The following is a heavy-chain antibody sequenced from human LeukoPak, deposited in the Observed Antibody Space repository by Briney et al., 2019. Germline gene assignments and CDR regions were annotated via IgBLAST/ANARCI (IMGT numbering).Heavy chain of an antibody. CDR3: AGTYNYGFFDF. V-gene: IGHV3-53*01. CDR2: VYSGVAT. D-gene: IGHD5-18*01. Sequence: SGGSLRLSSAASGFTVSSNYMAWVRQAPGKGLEWVSVVYSGVATYYADSVKGRFTISRDNSQNTLFLQMSSLSVEDTAVYYCAGTYNYGFFDFWGLGTLVTVSS. J-gene: IGHJ4*02. CDR1: GFTVSSNY.